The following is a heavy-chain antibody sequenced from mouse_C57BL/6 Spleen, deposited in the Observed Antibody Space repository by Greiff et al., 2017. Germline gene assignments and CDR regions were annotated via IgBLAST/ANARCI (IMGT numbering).Heavy chain of an antibody. CDR2: INPNNGGT. Sequence: EVQLQQSGPELVKPGASVKIPCKASGYTFTDYNMDWVKQSHGKSLEWIGDINPNNGGTIYNQKFKGKATLTVDKSSSTAYMELRSLTSEDTAVYYCARRRITTRDFAYWGQGTLVTVSA. V-gene: IGHV1-18*01. CDR1: GYTFTDYN. J-gene: IGHJ3*01. CDR3: ARRRITTRDFAY. D-gene: IGHD1-1*01.